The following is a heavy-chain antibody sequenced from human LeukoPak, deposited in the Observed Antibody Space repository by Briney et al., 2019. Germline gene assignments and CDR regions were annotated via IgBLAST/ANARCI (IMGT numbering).Heavy chain of an antibody. J-gene: IGHJ4*02. CDR1: EFTFSSYW. CDR3: ATDRGWRTSGYYLYYFEY. V-gene: IGHV3-7*01. Sequence: GGSLRLSCTASEFTFSSYWMSWVRQAPGRGLEWVASIKHDGSEKYYVDSVRGRFTISRDNTMNSLYLQMSSLRAEDTAVYYCATDRGWRTSGYYLYYFEYWGQGTLVTFSS. CDR2: IKHDGSEK. D-gene: IGHD3-3*01.